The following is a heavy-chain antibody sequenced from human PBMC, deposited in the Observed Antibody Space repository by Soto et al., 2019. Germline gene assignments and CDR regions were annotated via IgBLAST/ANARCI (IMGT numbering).Heavy chain of an antibody. D-gene: IGHD6-13*01. CDR1: GGTFSSYT. CDR3: ARDTAAGNYYYYYYMDV. J-gene: IGHJ6*03. CDR2: IIPILGIA. V-gene: IGHV1-69*08. Sequence: QVQLVQSGAEVKKPGSSVKVSCKASGGTFSSYTISWVRQAPGQGLEWMGRIIPILGIANYAQKFQGRVTITADKYTSTAYMELSSLRSEDTAVYYCARDTAAGNYYYYYYMDVWGKGTTVTVS.